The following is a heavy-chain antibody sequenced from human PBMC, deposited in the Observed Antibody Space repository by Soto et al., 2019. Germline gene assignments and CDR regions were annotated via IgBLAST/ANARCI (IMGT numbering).Heavy chain of an antibody. V-gene: IGHV1-8*01. J-gene: IGHJ6*03. CDR1: GYTFTSYD. CDR2: MNPNSGNT. CDR3: ARVEQPDTFYYYYYYMDV. D-gene: IGHD6-13*01. Sequence: GASVKVSCKASGYTFTSYDTNWVRQATGQGLEWMGWMNPNSGNTGYAQKFQGRVTMTRNTSISTAYMELSSLRSEDTAVYYCARVEQPDTFYYYYYYMDVWGKGTTVTVSS.